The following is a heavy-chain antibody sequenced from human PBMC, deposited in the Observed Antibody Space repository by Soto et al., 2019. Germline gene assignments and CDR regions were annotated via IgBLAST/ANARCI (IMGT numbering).Heavy chain of an antibody. J-gene: IGHJ4*02. CDR2: TYYRSKWYS. V-gene: IGHV6-1*01. CDR1: GDSVSSTSAA. CDR3: ARGSYYRRCV. D-gene: IGHD3-10*01. Sequence: SQTLSLTCAISGDSVSSTSAAWSWIRQSPSRGLEWLGRTYYRSKWYSDYAVSVKSRITINPDTSKNQFSLQLNSVTPEDTAVYYCARGSYYRRCVWGQGTLVTVSS.